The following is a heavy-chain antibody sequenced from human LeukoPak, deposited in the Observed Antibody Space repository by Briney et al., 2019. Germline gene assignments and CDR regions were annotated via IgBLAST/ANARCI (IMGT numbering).Heavy chain of an antibody. V-gene: IGHV3-7*01. D-gene: IGHD3-10*01. CDR3: MRESRSGTSY. J-gene: IGHJ4*02. CDR2: IRQDGSEK. Sequence: GGSLRLSCAASGFTFSNYWMSWVRQAPGKGLEWVANIRQDGSEKQYVDSVKGRFTISRDNAKNSLYLQMNSLRAEDMAVFFCMRESRSGTSYWGQGTLVTVSS. CDR1: GFTFSNYW.